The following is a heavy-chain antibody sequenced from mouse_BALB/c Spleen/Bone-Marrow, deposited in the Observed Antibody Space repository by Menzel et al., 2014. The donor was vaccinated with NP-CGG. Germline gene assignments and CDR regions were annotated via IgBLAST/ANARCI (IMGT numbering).Heavy chain of an antibody. CDR3: ARGGDRYDDWFAY. Sequence: EVQLQQSGPELVKPGASVKISCKASGYTFTDYNMHWVKQSHGKSLEWIGYIYPYNGGTGYNQKFKSKATLTVDNSSSTAYMEFRSLTSEDSAVYYCARGGDRYDDWFAYWGQGTLVTVSA. V-gene: IGHV1S29*02. CDR1: GYTFTDYN. J-gene: IGHJ3*01. CDR2: IYPYNGGT. D-gene: IGHD2-14*01.